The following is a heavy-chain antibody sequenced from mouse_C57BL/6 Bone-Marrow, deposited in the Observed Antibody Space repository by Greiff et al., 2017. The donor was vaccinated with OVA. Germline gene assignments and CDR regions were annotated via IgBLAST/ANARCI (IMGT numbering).Heavy chain of an antibody. V-gene: IGHV1-64*01. CDR2: IHPNSGST. CDR1: GYTFTSYW. J-gene: IGHJ4*01. Sequence: VQLQQPGAELVKPGASVKLSCKASGYTFTSYWMHWVKQRPGQGLEWIGMIHPNSGSTNYNEKFKSKATLTVDKSSSTAYMQLSSLTSEDSAVYYCARWPDYGSSYRNAMDYWGQGTSVTVSS. D-gene: IGHD1-1*01. CDR3: ARWPDYGSSYRNAMDY.